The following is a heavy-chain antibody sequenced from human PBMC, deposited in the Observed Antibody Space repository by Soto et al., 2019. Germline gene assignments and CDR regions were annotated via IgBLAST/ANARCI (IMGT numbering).Heavy chain of an antibody. CDR1: GFTFSSYA. Sequence: QAQLVESGGGVVQPGRSLRLSCAASGFTFSSYAMHWVSQAPGKGLEWVAVISYDGSNKYYADSVKGRFTISRDNSKNTLYLQINSPRAEDTAVYYCARDPDSYSSGWYQGGWFDPWGQGTLVTVSS. D-gene: IGHD6-19*01. V-gene: IGHV3-30-3*01. CDR2: ISYDGSNK. CDR3: ARDPDSYSSGWYQGGWFDP. J-gene: IGHJ5*02.